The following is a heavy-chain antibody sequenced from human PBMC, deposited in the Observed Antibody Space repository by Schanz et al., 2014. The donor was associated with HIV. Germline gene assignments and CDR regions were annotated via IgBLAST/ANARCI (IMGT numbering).Heavy chain of an antibody. J-gene: IGHJ4*02. CDR3: ARGLPADY. CDR2: IRGGGDT. CDR1: GFTFSNYA. Sequence: EVQLMESGGGLVQPGGSLRLSCVGSGFTFSNYAMSWVRQAPGKGLEWVSDIRGGGDTYYADSVKGRFTISRDNSKKTLYLHMRSLGVGDTAVYYCARGLPADYWGQGTLVTVSS. V-gene: IGHV3-23*01. D-gene: IGHD5-18*01.